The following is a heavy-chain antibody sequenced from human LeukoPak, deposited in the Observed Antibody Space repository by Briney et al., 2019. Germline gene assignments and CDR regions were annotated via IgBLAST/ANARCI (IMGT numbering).Heavy chain of an antibody. CDR2: ISGSGGST. Sequence: GGSLRLSCAASGFTFSSYAMSWVRQAPGKGLEWVSAISGSGGSTYYADSVKSRFTISRDNSKNTLYLQMNSLRAEDTAVHYCAKGYSYGYNRYYYYGMDVWGQGTTVTVSS. D-gene: IGHD5-18*01. CDR3: AKGYSYGYNRYYYYGMDV. J-gene: IGHJ6*02. V-gene: IGHV3-23*01. CDR1: GFTFSSYA.